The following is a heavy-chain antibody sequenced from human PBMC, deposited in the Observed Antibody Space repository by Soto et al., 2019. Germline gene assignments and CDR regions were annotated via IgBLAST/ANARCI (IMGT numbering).Heavy chain of an antibody. Sequence: QVQLVESGGGVVQPGRSLRLSCAASGFTFSSYGMHWVRQAPGKGLEWVAVIWYDGSNKYYADSVKGRFTISRDNSNNTLYMQRNRLRAEDKAVNYSSSGGYNFSVLFDYWGQGTLVTVSS. CDR3: SSGGYNFSVLFDY. D-gene: IGHD3-3*01. CDR1: GFTFSSYG. V-gene: IGHV3-33*01. CDR2: IWYDGSNK. J-gene: IGHJ4*02.